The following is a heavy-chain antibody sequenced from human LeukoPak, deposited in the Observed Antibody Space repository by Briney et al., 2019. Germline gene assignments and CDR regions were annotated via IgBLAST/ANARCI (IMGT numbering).Heavy chain of an antibody. D-gene: IGHD3-9*01. CDR2: TYYSGSAEST. CDR1: GDSINSGVSY. CDR3: ARHLYDKTGRPLDS. Sequence: PSETLSLTCSVSGDSINSGVSYWAWIRQPPGKGLEWIGTTYYSGSAESTYYNPSLKSRVTISVDTSKNQFSLNLSSVTAADTAIYYCARHLYDKTGRPLDSWGQGTLVTVSS. J-gene: IGHJ4*02. V-gene: IGHV4-39*01.